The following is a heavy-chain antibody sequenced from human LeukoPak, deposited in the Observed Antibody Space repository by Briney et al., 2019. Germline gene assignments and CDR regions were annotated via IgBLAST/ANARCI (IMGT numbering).Heavy chain of an antibody. CDR2: IVSDGSSA. CDR1: GFTFNRYW. J-gene: IGHJ6*03. D-gene: IGHD4-11*01. Sequence: GGSLRLSCAASGFTFNRYWMHWVRQAPGKGLVWVSRIVSDGSSASYADSVRGRFTISRDNARKTLYLQMNSLRAEDTAVYYCARDQEDYNLYYYYYMDVWGKGTRSPSP. CDR3: ARDQEDYNLYYYYYMDV. V-gene: IGHV3-74*01.